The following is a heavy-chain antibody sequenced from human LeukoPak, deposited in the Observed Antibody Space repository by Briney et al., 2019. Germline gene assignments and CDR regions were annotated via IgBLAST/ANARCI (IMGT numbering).Heavy chain of an antibody. J-gene: IGHJ6*03. CDR2: IYPGDSDT. CDR1: GYTFTSYW. D-gene: IGHD6-6*01. V-gene: IGHV5-51*01. CDR3: ARQGSIAARPDYYYYYMDV. Sequence: GESLQISCKGSGYTFTSYWIGWVRQMPGKGLEWMGIIYPGDSDTRYSPSFQGQVTISADKSISTAYLQWSSLKASDTAMYYCARQGSIAARPDYYYYYMDVWGKGTTVTVSS.